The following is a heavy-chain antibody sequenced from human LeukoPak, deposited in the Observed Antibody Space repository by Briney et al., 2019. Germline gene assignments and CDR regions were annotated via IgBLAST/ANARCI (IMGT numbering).Heavy chain of an antibody. D-gene: IGHD3-22*01. V-gene: IGHV3-33*06. CDR1: GFTFSSYG. J-gene: IGHJ4*02. CDR2: IWYDGSNK. CDR3: AKDRDGYDSSEIDY. Sequence: GGSLRLFCAASGFTFSSYGMHWVRQAPGKGLEWVAVIWYDGSNKYYADSVKGRFTISRDNSKNTLYLQMNSLRAEDTAVYYCAKDRDGYDSSEIDYWGQGTLVTVSS.